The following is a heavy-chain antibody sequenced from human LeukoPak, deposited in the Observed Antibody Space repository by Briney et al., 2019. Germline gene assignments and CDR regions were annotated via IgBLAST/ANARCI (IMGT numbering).Heavy chain of an antibody. D-gene: IGHD1-1*01. CDR2: ISDDGSNK. V-gene: IGHV3-30*04. J-gene: IGHJ4*02. CDR1: GFTFSSYA. Sequence: GGSLRLSCAASGFTFSSYAMHWVRQAPGKGLEWVAVISDDGSNKYYADSAKGRFTISRDNSKNTLYLQMNSLRAEDTAVYYCARSENWNDVRFDYWGQGTLVTVSS. CDR3: ARSENWNDVRFDY.